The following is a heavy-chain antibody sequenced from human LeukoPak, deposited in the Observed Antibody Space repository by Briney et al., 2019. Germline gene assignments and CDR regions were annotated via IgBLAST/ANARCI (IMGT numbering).Heavy chain of an antibody. CDR1: GYTFTIYD. CDR2: ISAYSGHT. Sequence: ASVTVSFTASGYTFTIYDITWLRQAPGQGLEWMGWISAYSGHTNYAQKLQGRVSMTTDTSTSTAYMDLRSLRSDDTAVYYCARSSGVRDWFDPWGQGALVTVSS. D-gene: IGHD6-6*01. J-gene: IGHJ5*02. CDR3: ARSSGVRDWFDP. V-gene: IGHV1-18*01.